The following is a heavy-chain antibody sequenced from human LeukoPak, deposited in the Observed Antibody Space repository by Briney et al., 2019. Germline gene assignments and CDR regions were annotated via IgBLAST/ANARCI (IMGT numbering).Heavy chain of an antibody. Sequence: GGSLRLSCAASGFTFSSYAMSWVRQAPGKGLEWISPISGSGGNTYHADSVKGRFTISRDNSKNTLYLQMNSLRAEDTAVYYCAKDPRFSYCSSTTCAYAFDIWGQGTMVTVSS. CDR2: ISGSGGNT. CDR3: AKDPRFSYCSSTTCAYAFDI. D-gene: IGHD2-2*01. CDR1: GFTFSSYA. J-gene: IGHJ3*02. V-gene: IGHV3-23*01.